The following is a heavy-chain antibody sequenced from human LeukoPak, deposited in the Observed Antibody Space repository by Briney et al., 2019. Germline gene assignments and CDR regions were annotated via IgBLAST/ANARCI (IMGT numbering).Heavy chain of an antibody. CDR1: GGSFSSYA. CDR3: ARVGMGDFWSGYYD. V-gene: IGHV1-69*05. D-gene: IGHD3-3*01. J-gene: IGHJ4*02. Sequence: GASVTVSCKASGGSFSSYAIRWVRQAPGPGLEWMGGIIPIFGTENYAQKFQDRGTITTSDANGTAYLELSILSSEDTAWYYVARVGMGDFWSGYYDWAQGTLVTDSS. CDR2: IIPIFGTE.